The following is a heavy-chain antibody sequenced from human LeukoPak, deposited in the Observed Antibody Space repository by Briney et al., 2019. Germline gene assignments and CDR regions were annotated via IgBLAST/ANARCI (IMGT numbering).Heavy chain of an antibody. CDR3: ADAGYCSGGTCRPPHFDY. V-gene: IGHV3-23*01. D-gene: IGHD2-15*01. CDR2: ISTSGHNT. Sequence: PGGSLRLSCAASGFTFSNAWMTWVRQAPGKGLEWVSAISTSGHNTFYADSVKGRFTISRDNSKDTLFLQMNSLRAKDTAVYYCADAGYCSGGTCRPPHFDYWGQGTLVTVSS. J-gene: IGHJ4*02. CDR1: GFTFSNAW.